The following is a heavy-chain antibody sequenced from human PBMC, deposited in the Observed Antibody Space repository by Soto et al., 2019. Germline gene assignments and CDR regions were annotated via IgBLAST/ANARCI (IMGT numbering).Heavy chain of an antibody. D-gene: IGHD3-16*01. CDR3: ARREPYTWHYMEALDI. J-gene: IGHJ3*02. CDR1: GYTFTGCY. CDR2: INPNSGGT. Sequence: ASVKVSCKASGYTFTGCYMHWVRQAPGQGLEWMGWINPNSGGTNYAQKFQGWVTISADKSISTAYLQWSSLKASDTAMYYCARREPYTWHYMEALDIWGQGTMVTVSS. V-gene: IGHV1-2*04.